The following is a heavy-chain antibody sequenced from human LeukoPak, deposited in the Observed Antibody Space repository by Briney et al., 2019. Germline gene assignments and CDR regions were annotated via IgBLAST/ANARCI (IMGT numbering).Heavy chain of an antibody. Sequence: GGSLRLSCAASGITFSSYSMNWGRLAPWKGNERISYISSRSRTIYYEDSVKGRFTISRDNAKNSLYLQMNSLRAEDTAVYYCARGARGQLVRYWGQGTLVTVSS. CDR3: ARGARGQLVRY. J-gene: IGHJ4*02. D-gene: IGHD6-6*01. V-gene: IGHV3-48*01. CDR2: ISSRSRTI. CDR1: GITFSSYS.